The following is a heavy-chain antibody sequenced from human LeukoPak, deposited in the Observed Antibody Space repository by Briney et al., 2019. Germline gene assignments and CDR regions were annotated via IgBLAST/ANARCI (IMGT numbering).Heavy chain of an antibody. CDR1: GYTFTGYY. D-gene: IGHD3-10*01. J-gene: IGHJ3*02. CDR2: INPDNGAT. V-gene: IGHV1-2*02. CDR3: ARNLWFGESSDAFDM. Sequence: ASVKVSCKASGYTFTGYYMHWVRQAPGQGLEWMGWINPDNGATSYVQKFQGRVTMTRDTSISTAYMDMSSLRSDDTAVYYCARNLWFGESSDAFDMWGQGTMVTVSS.